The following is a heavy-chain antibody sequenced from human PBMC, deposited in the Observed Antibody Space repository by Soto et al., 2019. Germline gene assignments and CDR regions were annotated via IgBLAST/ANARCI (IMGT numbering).Heavy chain of an antibody. V-gene: IGHV3-21*01. D-gene: IGHD5-18*01. Sequence: PGGSLRLSCAASGFTFISYNMNWVRQAPGKGLEWVSSISSSSSYIYYADSVKGRFTISRDNAKNSLYLQMNSLRAEDTAVYYCARDSYGYVNYYYGMDVWGQGTTVTVSS. CDR1: GFTFISYN. CDR2: ISSSSSYI. CDR3: ARDSYGYVNYYYGMDV. J-gene: IGHJ6*02.